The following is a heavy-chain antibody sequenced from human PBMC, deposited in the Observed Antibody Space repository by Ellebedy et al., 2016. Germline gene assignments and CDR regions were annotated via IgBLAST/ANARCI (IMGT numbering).Heavy chain of an antibody. CDR3: AREEGYYYMDV. J-gene: IGHJ6*03. Sequence: DSVKGRFTISRDNAKNSLYLQMNSLRAEDTAVYYCAREEGYYYMDVWGKGTTVTVSS. V-gene: IGHV3-7*01.